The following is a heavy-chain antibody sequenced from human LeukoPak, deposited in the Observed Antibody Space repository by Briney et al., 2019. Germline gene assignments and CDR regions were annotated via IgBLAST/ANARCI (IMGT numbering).Heavy chain of an antibody. CDR3: ARAREPLVYTYYFDY. Sequence: SETLSLTCTVSGGSISSYYWSWIRQPAGKGLEWIGRIYTSGSTNYNPSLKSRVAISVDTSKSQFSLKLSSVTAADTAVYYCARAREPLVYTYYFDYWGQGTLVTVSS. V-gene: IGHV4-4*07. CDR1: GGSISSYY. D-gene: IGHD6-13*01. J-gene: IGHJ4*02. CDR2: IYTSGST.